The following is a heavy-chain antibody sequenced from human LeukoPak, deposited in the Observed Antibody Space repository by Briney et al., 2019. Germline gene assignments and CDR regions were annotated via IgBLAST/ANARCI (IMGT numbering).Heavy chain of an antibody. CDR2: INPSGGST. CDR1: GYTFTSYY. J-gene: IGHJ4*02. Sequence: ASVKVSCKASGYTFTSYYMHWVRQAPGQGLEWMGIINPSGGSTSYAQKFQGRVTMTRDTSTSTVYMELSSLRSEDTAVYYCARAQKTGTTSKFSFDYWAREPWSPSPQ. CDR3: ARAQKTGTTSKFSFDY. V-gene: IGHV1-46*01. D-gene: IGHD1-7*01.